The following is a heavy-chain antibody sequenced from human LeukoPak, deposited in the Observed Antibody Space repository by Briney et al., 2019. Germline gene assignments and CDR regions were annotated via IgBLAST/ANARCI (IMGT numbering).Heavy chain of an antibody. CDR3: ARDEGSTVTTPQDY. V-gene: IGHV1-18*01. J-gene: IGHJ4*02. Sequence: ASVKVSCKASGYAFTSYGISWVRQAPGQGLEWMGWISAYNGNTNYAQKLQGRVTMTTDTSTSTAYMELRSLRSDDTAVYYCARDEGSTVTTPQDYWGQGTLVTVSS. CDR2: ISAYNGNT. D-gene: IGHD4-17*01. CDR1: GYAFTSYG.